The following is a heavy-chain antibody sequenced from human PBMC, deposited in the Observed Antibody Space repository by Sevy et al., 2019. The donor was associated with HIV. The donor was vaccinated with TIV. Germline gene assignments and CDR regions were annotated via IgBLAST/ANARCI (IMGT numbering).Heavy chain of an antibody. Sequence: LSLTCAASGFTFSSYAMHWVRQAPGKGLEWVAVISYDGNNKYADSVKGRFTISRDNSKNTLYLQMNSLRAEDTAVYYCARDGSSGGLFLKDYYYFGMDVWGQGTTVTVSS. CDR2: ISYDGNNK. V-gene: IGHV3-30*03. J-gene: IGHJ6*02. D-gene: IGHD3-16*01. CDR3: ARDGSSGGLFLKDYYYFGMDV. CDR1: GFTFSSYA.